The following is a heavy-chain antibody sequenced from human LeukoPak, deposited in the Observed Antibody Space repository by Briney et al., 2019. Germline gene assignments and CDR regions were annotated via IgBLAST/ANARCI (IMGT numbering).Heavy chain of an antibody. CDR1: GFTFSSYG. Sequence: PGGSLRLSCAASGFTFSSYGMHWVRQAPGKGLEWVAVISYDGSNKYYADSVKGRFTISRDNSKNTLYLQMNSLRAEDTAVYYCANLLRWEPCWSQGSLVTVPS. J-gene: IGHJ4*02. CDR2: ISYDGSNK. D-gene: IGHD4-23*01. V-gene: IGHV3-30*18. CDR3: ANLLRWEPC.